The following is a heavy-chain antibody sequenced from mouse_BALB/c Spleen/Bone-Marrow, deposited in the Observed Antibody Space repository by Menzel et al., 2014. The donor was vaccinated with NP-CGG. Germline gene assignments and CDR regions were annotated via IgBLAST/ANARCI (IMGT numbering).Heavy chain of an antibody. CDR2: IRNKAYGYTT. D-gene: IGHD1-1*01. CDR1: GFTFTDYY. Sequence: EVKLMESGGGLVQPGGSLRLSCATSGFTFTDYYMNWVRQPPGKALEWLAFIRNKAYGYTTEYSASVKGRFTISRDNSQNILYLQMNPLRAEDSATYYCARDMGGLLFDSWGQGTTLSVSS. V-gene: IGHV7-3*02. CDR3: ARDMGGLLFDS. J-gene: IGHJ2*01.